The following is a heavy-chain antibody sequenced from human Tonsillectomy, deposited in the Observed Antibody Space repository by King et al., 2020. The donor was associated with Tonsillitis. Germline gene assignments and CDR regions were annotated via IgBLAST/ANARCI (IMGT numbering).Heavy chain of an antibody. Sequence: QLVQSGAEVKKPGASVKVSCKASGYILTGYYMHWMRQAPGQGLEWMGWIHPKSGDTKYAQKFQGRVTLSRDTSISTAYMELSTIRSDDTAVYYCARGDYYDSSGSAGWFDPWGQGTLVTVSS. CDR1: GYILTGYY. CDR2: IHPKSGDT. V-gene: IGHV1-2*02. CDR3: ARGDYYDSSGSAGWFDP. D-gene: IGHD3-22*01. J-gene: IGHJ5*02.